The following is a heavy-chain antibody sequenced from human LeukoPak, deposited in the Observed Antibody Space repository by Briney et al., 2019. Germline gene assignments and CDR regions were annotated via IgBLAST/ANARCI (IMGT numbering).Heavy chain of an antibody. CDR2: IYCSGST. CDR3: ASLTTTSGWRSYYYYYMDV. J-gene: IGHJ6*03. CDR1: GGSISSGDYY. V-gene: IGHV4-30-4*08. Sequence: SETLSLTCAVYGGSISSGDYYWSWIRQPPGKGLEWIGYIYCSGSTYYNPSLKSRVTISVDTSKNQFSLKLSSVTAADTAVYYCASLTTTSGWRSYYYYYMDVWGKGTTVTVSS. D-gene: IGHD6-19*01.